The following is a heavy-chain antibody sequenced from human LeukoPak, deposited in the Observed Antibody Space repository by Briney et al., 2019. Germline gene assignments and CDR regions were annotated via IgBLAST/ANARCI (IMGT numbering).Heavy chain of an antibody. J-gene: IGHJ4*02. V-gene: IGHV3-NL1*01. CDR3: AKDRLRYSYGWVPFDY. Sequence: GGSLRLSCAASGFSFSTYAMSWVRQAPGKGLEWVSGITGRSTYYADSVKGRFTISRDNSKNTLYLQMNSLRAEDTAVYYCAKDRLRYSYGWVPFDYWGQGTLVTVSS. CDR1: GFSFSTYA. D-gene: IGHD5-18*01. CDR2: ITGRST.